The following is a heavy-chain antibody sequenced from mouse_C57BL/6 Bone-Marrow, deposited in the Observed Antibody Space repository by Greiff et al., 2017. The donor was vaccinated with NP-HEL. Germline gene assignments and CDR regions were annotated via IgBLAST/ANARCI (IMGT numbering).Heavy chain of an antibody. V-gene: IGHV1-50*01. J-gene: IGHJ3*01. CDR1: GYTFTSYW. D-gene: IGHD1-1*01. Sequence: QVQLKQPGAELVKPGASVKLSCKASGYTFTSYWMQWVKQRPGQGLEWIGEIDPSDSYTNYNQKFKGKATLTVDTSSSTAYMQLSSLTSEDSAVYYCAKDYYGSSVWFAYWGQGTLVTVSA. CDR2: IDPSDSYT. CDR3: AKDYYGSSVWFAY.